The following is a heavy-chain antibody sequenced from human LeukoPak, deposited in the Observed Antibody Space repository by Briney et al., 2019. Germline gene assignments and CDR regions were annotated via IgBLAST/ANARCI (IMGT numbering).Heavy chain of an antibody. CDR1: GFTVSSNY. Sequence: GGSLRLSCAASGFTVSSNYMSWVRQAPGKGLEWVSVIYSGGSTYYADSVKGRFTISRDNSKNTLYLQMNSLRAEDTAVYYCAKDQSRGGGYSGYGYFDYWGQGTLVTVSS. CDR2: IYSGGST. J-gene: IGHJ4*02. V-gene: IGHV3-53*05. D-gene: IGHD5-12*01. CDR3: AKDQSRGGGYSGYGYFDY.